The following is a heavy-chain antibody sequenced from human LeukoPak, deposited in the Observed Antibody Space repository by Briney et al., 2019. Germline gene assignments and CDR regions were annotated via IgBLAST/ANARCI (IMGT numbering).Heavy chain of an antibody. CDR1: GFTFSNAW. CDR2: ISSSSTTI. J-gene: IGHJ4*02. V-gene: IGHV3-48*01. D-gene: IGHD3-22*01. Sequence: PGGSLRLSCAASGFTFSNAWMSWVRQAPGKGLEWVSYISSSSTTIHYADSVKGRFTISRDNAKNSVYLQMNSLRAEDTAVYYCARDRHKYNYDGSDYPPYWGQGTLVTVSS. CDR3: ARDRHKYNYDGSDYPPY.